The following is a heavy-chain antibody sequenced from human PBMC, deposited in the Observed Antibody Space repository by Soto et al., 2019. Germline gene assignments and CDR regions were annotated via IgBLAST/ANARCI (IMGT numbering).Heavy chain of an antibody. D-gene: IGHD3-22*01. Sequence: QVQLVQSGADVKKPGASVKVSCKASGYIFTNHYIHWVRQAPGQGLEWMGIINPSGGSTNYLQKFQGRITMTRDTSTTTVYMELSSLRSEDTAVYFCARADYYDSSGFYYDCWGQGTLVTVSS. CDR3: ARADYYDSSGFYYDC. CDR1: GYIFTNHY. V-gene: IGHV1-46*01. CDR2: INPSGGST. J-gene: IGHJ4*02.